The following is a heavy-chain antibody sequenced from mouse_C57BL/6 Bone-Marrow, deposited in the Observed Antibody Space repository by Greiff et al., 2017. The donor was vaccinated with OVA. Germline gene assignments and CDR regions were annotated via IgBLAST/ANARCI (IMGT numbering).Heavy chain of an antibody. D-gene: IGHD4-1*01. CDR2: INPSTGGP. CDR1: GYSFTGYY. Sequence: VQLKESGPELVKPGASVKISCKASGYSFTGYYMNWVKQSPEQSLEWIGEINPSTGGPTYNQKFKAKATLTVDKSSSTAYMQLKSLTSEDAAVYYGARGGTSPFAYWGQGTLVTVSA. V-gene: IGHV1-42*01. J-gene: IGHJ3*01. CDR3: ARGGTSPFAY.